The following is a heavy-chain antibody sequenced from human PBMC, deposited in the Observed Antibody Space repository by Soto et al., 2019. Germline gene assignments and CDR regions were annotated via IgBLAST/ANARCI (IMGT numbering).Heavy chain of an antibody. CDR3: AEGHGVTMVRGGTGAFDI. J-gene: IGHJ3*02. Sequence: QVQLVQSGAEVKKPGSSVKVSCKASGGTFSSYAISWVRQAPGQGLEWMGGIIPIFGTANYAQKFQGRVTITPDESTSTAYMELSSLRSEDTAVYYCAEGHGVTMVRGGTGAFDIWGQGTMVTVSS. V-gene: IGHV1-69*01. CDR2: IIPIFGTA. D-gene: IGHD3-10*01. CDR1: GGTFSSYA.